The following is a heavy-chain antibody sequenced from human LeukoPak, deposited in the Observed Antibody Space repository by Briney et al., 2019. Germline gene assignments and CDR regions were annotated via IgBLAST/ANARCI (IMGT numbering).Heavy chain of an antibody. CDR2: INHSGST. Sequence: PSETLSLTCAVYGGSFSGYYWSWIRQPPGKGLEWIGEINHSGSTNYNPSLKSRVTISVDTSKNQFSLKLSSVTAADTAVYYCARQGMVRGVINWFDPWGQGTLVTVSS. CDR1: GGSFSGYY. D-gene: IGHD3-10*01. J-gene: IGHJ5*02. V-gene: IGHV4-34*01. CDR3: ARQGMVRGVINWFDP.